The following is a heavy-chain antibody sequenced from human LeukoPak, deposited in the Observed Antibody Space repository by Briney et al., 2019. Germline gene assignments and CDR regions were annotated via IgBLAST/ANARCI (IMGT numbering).Heavy chain of an antibody. CDR3: THYSFDY. CDR1: GFTFSSFG. Sequence: AGGSLRLSCAASGFTFSSFGMHWVRQAPGKGLEWVAVISYDGSSKYYADSVKGRFTISRDNSKNTLYLQMSSLRAEDTAVYYCTHYSFDYWGQGTLVTVSS. CDR2: ISYDGSSK. V-gene: IGHV3-30*03. J-gene: IGHJ4*02.